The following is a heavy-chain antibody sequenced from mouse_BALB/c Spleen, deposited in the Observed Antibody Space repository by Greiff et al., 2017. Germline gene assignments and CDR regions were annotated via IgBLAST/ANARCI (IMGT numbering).Heavy chain of an antibody. Sequence: EVMLVESGPGLVKPSQSLSLTCTVTGYSITSDYAWNWIRQFPGNKLEWMGYISYSGSTSYNPSLKSRISITRDTSKNQFFLQLNSVTTEDTATYYCARGGYYVYYAMDYWGQGTSVTVSS. V-gene: IGHV3-2*02. CDR1: GYSITSDYA. CDR3: ARGGYYVYYAMDY. D-gene: IGHD2-3*01. CDR2: ISYSGST. J-gene: IGHJ4*01.